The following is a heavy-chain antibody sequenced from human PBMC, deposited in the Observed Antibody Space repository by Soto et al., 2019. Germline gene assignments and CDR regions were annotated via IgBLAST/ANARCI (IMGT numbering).Heavy chain of an antibody. J-gene: IGHJ4*02. Sequence: SETLSLTCTVSGGSISSGGYYWSWIRQHPGKGLEWIGYIYYSGSTYYNPSLKSRVTISVDTSKNQFSLKLSSVTAADTAVYYCARYGDYVGEVGFAYWGQGTLVTVSS. CDR3: ARYGDYVGEVGFAY. V-gene: IGHV4-31*03. CDR2: IYYSGST. D-gene: IGHD4-17*01. CDR1: GGSISSGGYY.